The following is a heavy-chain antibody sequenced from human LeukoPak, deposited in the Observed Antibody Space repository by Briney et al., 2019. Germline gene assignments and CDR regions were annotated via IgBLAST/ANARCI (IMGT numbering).Heavy chain of an antibody. J-gene: IGHJ4*02. V-gene: IGHV4-61*01. Sequence: ASETLSLTCTVSGVSVSSGSYYWSWIRQPPGKGLEWIGYIYYSGSTNYNPSLKSRVTISVDTSKNQFSLKLSSVTAADTAVYYCAREVGIAARPFDYWGQGTLVTVSS. D-gene: IGHD6-6*01. CDR3: AREVGIAARPFDY. CDR1: GVSVSSGSYY. CDR2: IYYSGST.